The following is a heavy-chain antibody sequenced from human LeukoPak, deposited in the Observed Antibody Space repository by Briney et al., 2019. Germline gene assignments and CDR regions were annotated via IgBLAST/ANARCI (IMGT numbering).Heavy chain of an antibody. CDR3: ARVMVRGVDYYGMDV. CDR2: INPNSGGT. J-gene: IGHJ6*02. V-gene: IGHV1-2*02. CDR1: GYTFTGYY. D-gene: IGHD3-10*01. Sequence: ASVKVSCKASGYTFTGYYMHWVRQAPGQGLEWMGWINPNSGGTIYAQKFQGRVTMTRDTSISTAYMELSRLRSDDTAVYYCARVMVRGVDYYGMDVWGQGTTVTVSS.